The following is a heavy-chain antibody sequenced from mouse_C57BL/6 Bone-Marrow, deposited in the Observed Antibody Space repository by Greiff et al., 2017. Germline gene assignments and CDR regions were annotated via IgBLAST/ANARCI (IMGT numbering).Heavy chain of an antibody. Sequence: EVQLQQSGPVLVKPGASVKMSCKASGYTFTDYYMNWVKQSPGQSLEWIGVLNPYNGGTSYNQKFKGKATLTVDTSSCTAYMEINSLTSEASAVYDCERHNGSSEGYFDVWGTGTTVTVSS. CDR2: LNPYNGGT. CDR1: GYTFTDYY. CDR3: ERHNGSSEGYFDV. V-gene: IGHV1-19*01. D-gene: IGHD1-1*01. J-gene: IGHJ1*03.